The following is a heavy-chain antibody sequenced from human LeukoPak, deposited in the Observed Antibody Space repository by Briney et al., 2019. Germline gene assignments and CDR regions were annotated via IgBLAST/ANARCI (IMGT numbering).Heavy chain of an antibody. D-gene: IGHD5-18*01. J-gene: IGHJ4*02. V-gene: IGHV4-59*13. Sequence: SETLSLTCTVSGGSISSYYGSWLRQPPGEGLEWIGYIYYSGSTNYNPSLKSRVTISVDTSKNQFSLKLSSVTAADTAVYYCARASKKGIQLWFDYWGQGTLVTVSS. CDR1: GGSISSYY. CDR2: IYYSGST. CDR3: ARASKKGIQLWFDY.